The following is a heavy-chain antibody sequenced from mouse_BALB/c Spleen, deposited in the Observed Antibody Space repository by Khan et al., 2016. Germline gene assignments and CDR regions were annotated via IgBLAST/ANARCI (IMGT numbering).Heavy chain of an antibody. V-gene: IGHV11-2*02. CDR2: INADGSAI. CDR3: MRYGGYYFDY. D-gene: IGHD1-1*02. CDR1: GFTFSGFW. Sequence: EAQLLETGGGLVQPGGSRGLSCEGSGFTFSGFWMSWVRQTPGKTLEWIGDINADGSAINYAPSIQDRFTIFRDNDKNTLYLQMSNVRSEDTATYFCMRYGGYYFDYWGQGTTLTVSS. J-gene: IGHJ2*01.